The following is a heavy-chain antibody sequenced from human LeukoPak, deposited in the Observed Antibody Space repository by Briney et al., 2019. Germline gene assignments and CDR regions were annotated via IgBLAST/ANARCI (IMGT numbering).Heavy chain of an antibody. Sequence: SEILSLTCTVSGGSISSSSYYWGWIRQPPGKGLEWIGSTYYSGSTYYNPSLKSRVTISVDTSKNQFSLKLSSVTAADTAVYYCARGLYCSSTSCYLLHWFDPWGQGTLVTVSS. V-gene: IGHV4-39*01. CDR2: TYYSGST. J-gene: IGHJ5*02. CDR3: ARGLYCSSTSCYLLHWFDP. CDR1: GGSISSSSYY. D-gene: IGHD2-2*01.